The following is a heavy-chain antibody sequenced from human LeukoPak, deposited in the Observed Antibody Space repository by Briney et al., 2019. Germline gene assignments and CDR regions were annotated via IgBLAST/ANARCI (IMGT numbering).Heavy chain of an antibody. CDR3: ARNDCSGGICYSDDY. CDR2: ISAYNGDT. J-gene: IGHJ4*02. D-gene: IGHD2-15*01. V-gene: IGHV1-18*04. Sequence: GASVKASCKASGYTFTNNGFSWVRQAPGQGLEWMGWISAYNGDTNYPQKFQGRVTMTTDTSTSTAYMELRSLRSDDSAVYYCARNDCSGGICYSDDYWGQGTQVTVSS. CDR1: GYTFTNNG.